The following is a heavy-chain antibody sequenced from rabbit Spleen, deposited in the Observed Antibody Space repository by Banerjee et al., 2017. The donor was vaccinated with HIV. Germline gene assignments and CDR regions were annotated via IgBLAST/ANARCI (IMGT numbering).Heavy chain of an antibody. J-gene: IGHJ6*01. V-gene: IGHV1S40*01. Sequence: QSLEESGGDLVKPGASLTLTCTASGFSFSSSHYMCWVRQAPGKGLEWIGCIYTGSIGSTYYASWAKGRFTISKTSSTTVTLQMTSLTAADTATYFCARDAATSFSSYGMDLWGQGTLVTVS. D-gene: IGHD8-1*01. CDR2: IYTGSIGST. CDR1: GFSFSSSHY. CDR3: ARDAATSFSSYGMDL.